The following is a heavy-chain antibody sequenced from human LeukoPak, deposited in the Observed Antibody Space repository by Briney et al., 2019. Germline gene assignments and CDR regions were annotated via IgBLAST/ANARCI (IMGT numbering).Heavy chain of an antibody. CDR2: ISESSSFV. V-gene: IGHV3-21*01. CDR3: ARQRGYCSSGVCRGWFDP. D-gene: IGHD2-8*01. CDR1: GFTFRNYN. Sequence: PGGSLRLSCAASGFTFRNYNMNWVRQAPGKGLEWVSSISESSSFVQYADSLKGRFAISRDNAKNSLYLQMNSLRAEDTAVYYCARQRGYCSSGVCRGWFDPWGQGTLVTVSS. J-gene: IGHJ5*02.